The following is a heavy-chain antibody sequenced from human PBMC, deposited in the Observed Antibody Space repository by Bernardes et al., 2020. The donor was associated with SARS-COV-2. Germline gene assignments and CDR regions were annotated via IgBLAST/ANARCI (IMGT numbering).Heavy chain of an antibody. CDR1: GGSINSFY. Sequence: SETLSLTCTVSGGSINSFYWSWIRQPPGKGLEWIGYIHYNGGTTYNPSLKSRVTISVDTSKNRFSLNLRSVTAADTAVYYCARERAYSGYDFAAPFDNWGQEAPVIVSS. CDR2: IHYNGGT. V-gene: IGHV4-59*01. CDR3: ARERAYSGYDFAAPFDN. J-gene: IGHJ4*02. D-gene: IGHD5-12*01.